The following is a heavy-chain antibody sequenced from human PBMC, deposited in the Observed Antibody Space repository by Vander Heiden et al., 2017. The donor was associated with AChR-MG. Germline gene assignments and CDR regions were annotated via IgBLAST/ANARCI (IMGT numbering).Heavy chain of an antibody. Sequence: QVQLVESGGGVVQPGRSLRLSCAASGFTFSSYGMHWVRQAPGKGLEWVAVIWYDGSNKYYADAVKGRFTISRDNSKNTLYLQMNSLRAEDTAVYYCARDLGSSSRKTFDYWGQGNLVSVSS. D-gene: IGHD6-13*01. V-gene: IGHV3-33*01. CDR3: ARDLGSSSRKTFDY. CDR2: IWYDGSNK. CDR1: GFTFSSYG. J-gene: IGHJ4*02.